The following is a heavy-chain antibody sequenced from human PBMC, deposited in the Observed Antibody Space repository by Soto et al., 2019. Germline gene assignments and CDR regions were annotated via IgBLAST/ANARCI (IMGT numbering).Heavy chain of an antibody. CDR1: ESSFTTYW. D-gene: IGHD2-15*01. J-gene: IGHJ4*01. CDR2: IDPDDSQT. Sequence: PGESLKISCQVSESSFTTYWINWVRQVPVKGLGWLGRIDPDDSQTNYSPSFRGHVTISADKSVNTAYLQWDSLKVSDTAMYYCATRMTLVAGGHGTLVKVSS. V-gene: IGHV5-10-1*01. CDR3: ATRMTLVA.